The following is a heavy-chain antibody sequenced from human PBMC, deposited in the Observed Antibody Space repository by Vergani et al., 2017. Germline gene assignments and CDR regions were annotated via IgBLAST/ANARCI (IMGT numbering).Heavy chain of an antibody. J-gene: IGHJ4*02. CDR2: INPSGGHT. CDR1: GYTFSNYY. V-gene: IGHV1-46*03. CDR3: ARGDYGILTGYRY. D-gene: IGHD3-9*01. Sequence: QVQVVQSGAEVKKSGASVKVSCTTSGYTFSNYYMHWVRQAPGQVLEWMGIINPSGGHTNYAQKFQGRVTMTRDTSTSTVYMKLSSLRSEDTAIYYCARGDYGILTGYRYWGQGTLVTVSA.